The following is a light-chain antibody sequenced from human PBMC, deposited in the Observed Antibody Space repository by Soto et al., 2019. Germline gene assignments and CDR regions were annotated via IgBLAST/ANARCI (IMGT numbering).Light chain of an antibody. V-gene: IGKV1-5*03. CDR3: QHYNCYSEA. CDR2: KAS. CDR1: QTLSSW. Sequence: DIQMTQSPSTLSGSVGDRVTITCRASQTLSSWLAWYQQKPGKAPKLLIYKASTLKSGVPSRFSGSGSGTEFTLTISSLHPDDFATYYCQHYNCYSEAFGQGTKVELK. J-gene: IGKJ1*01.